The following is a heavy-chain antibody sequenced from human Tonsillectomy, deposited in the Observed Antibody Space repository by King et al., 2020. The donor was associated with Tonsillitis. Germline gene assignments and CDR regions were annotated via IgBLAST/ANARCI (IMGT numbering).Heavy chain of an antibody. Sequence: VQLVESGGGLVKPGGSLRLSCAASGFTFSDYSMSWIRQAPGKGLEWVSYISSSSTYTNYAASVKGRFTISRDNAKNSLFLQMNSLGVDDTAVYYCARTLGGNYPLGYWGQGTLVTVSS. J-gene: IGHJ4*02. V-gene: IGHV3-11*05. CDR2: ISSSSTYT. D-gene: IGHD3-16*01. CDR1: GFTFSDYS. CDR3: ARTLGGNYPLGY.